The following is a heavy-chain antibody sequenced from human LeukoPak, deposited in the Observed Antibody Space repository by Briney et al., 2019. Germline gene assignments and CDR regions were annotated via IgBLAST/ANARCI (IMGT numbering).Heavy chain of an antibody. CDR2: IYYSGST. J-gene: IGHJ6*03. D-gene: IGHD6-13*01. Sequence: SQTLSLTCTVSGGSISSGDYYWSWIRQPPGKGLEWIGYIYYSGSTYYNPSLRSRVTISVDTSKNQFSLKLSSVTAADTAVYYCARTGYSSSWESGYYYYMDVWGKGTTVTVSS. V-gene: IGHV4-30-4*08. CDR1: GGSISSGDYY. CDR3: ARTGYSSSWESGYYYYMDV.